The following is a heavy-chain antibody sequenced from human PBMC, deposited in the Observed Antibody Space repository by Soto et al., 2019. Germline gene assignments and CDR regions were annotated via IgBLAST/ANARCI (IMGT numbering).Heavy chain of an antibody. Sequence: SVKISCKASVGTFSSYAISLVRQAPGQGLEWMGRIIPFIGTANYAQKFQGRVTITADESTSTAYMELTSLRSEDTAVYYCARVVMTTVPASYYYGMEVWGQGTTVTVSS. J-gene: IGHJ6*02. V-gene: IGHV1-69*11. CDR3: ARVVMTTVPASYYYGMEV. CDR2: IIPFIGTA. CDR1: VGTFSSYA. D-gene: IGHD4-4*01.